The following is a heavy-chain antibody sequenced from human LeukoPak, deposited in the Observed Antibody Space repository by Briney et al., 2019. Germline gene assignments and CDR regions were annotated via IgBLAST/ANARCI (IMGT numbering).Heavy chain of an antibody. D-gene: IGHD3-10*01. CDR1: GFIFSSHG. CDR2: IYHSGST. J-gene: IGHJ4*02. V-gene: IGHV4-4*02. CDR3: ASDVMYYFGSWAY. Sequence: PGGSLRLSCAASGFIFSSHGMSWVRQPPGKGLEWIGEIYHSGSTNYNPSLQSRVTISVDKSKNQFSLKLSSVTAADTAVYYCASDVMYYFGSWAYWGQGTLVTVSS.